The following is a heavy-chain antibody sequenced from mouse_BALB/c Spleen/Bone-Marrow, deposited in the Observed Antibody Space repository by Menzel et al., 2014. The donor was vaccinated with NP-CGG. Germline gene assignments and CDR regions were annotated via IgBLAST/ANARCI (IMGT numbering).Heavy chain of an antibody. CDR2: IRNKANGYTT. D-gene: IGHD2-14*01. CDR3: ARDRRYDLAWFAY. V-gene: IGHV7-3*02. CDR1: GFTFIDYY. Sequence: DVKLVESGGGLAQPGGSLRLSCATSGFTFIDYYMSWVRQPPGKALEWLGFIRNKANGYTTEYSASVKGRFTISRDNSQSILYLQMNTLRAEDSATYYCARDRRYDLAWFAYWGQGTLVTVSA. J-gene: IGHJ3*01.